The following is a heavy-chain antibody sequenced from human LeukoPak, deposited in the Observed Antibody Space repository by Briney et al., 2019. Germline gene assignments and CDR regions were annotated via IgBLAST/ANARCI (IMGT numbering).Heavy chain of an antibody. D-gene: IGHD6-13*01. V-gene: IGHV1-69*05. CDR2: IIPIFGTA. CDR1: GGTFNSYA. J-gene: IGHJ6*03. CDR3: ARCLQQLGYYYYYMDV. Sequence: SVKVSCKASGGTFNSYAISWVRQAPGQGLEWMGGIIPIFGTANYAQKFQGRVTITTDESTSTAYMELSSLRSEDTAVYYCARCLQQLGYYYYYMDVWGKGTTVTVSS.